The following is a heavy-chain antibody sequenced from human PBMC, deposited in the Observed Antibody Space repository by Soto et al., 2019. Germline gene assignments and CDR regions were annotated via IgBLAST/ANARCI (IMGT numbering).Heavy chain of an antibody. Sequence: GASVKVSCKASGYTFTGYYMHWVRQAPGQGLEWMGWINPNSGGTNYAQKFQGWVTMTRDTSISTAYMEPSRLRSDDTAVYYCARDIAAAGTGSYGMDVWGQGTTVTVSS. V-gene: IGHV1-2*04. CDR2: INPNSGGT. D-gene: IGHD6-13*01. CDR3: ARDIAAAGTGSYGMDV. CDR1: GYTFTGYY. J-gene: IGHJ6*02.